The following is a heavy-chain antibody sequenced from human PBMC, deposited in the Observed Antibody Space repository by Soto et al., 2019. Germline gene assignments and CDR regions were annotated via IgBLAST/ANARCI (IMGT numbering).Heavy chain of an antibody. J-gene: IGHJ4*02. D-gene: IGHD6-19*01. Sequence: QVQLVESGGGVVQPGRSLRLSCAASGFTVSSYAMHWVRQAPGKGLEWVAVISYDGSNKDYADSVKGRFTISRDNSKNTLYLQMNSLRAEDTAVYYCARDRVGGWLVISHFFEYWGQGTLVTVSS. CDR1: GFTVSSYA. CDR2: ISYDGSNK. V-gene: IGHV3-30-3*01. CDR3: ARDRVGGWLVISHFFEY.